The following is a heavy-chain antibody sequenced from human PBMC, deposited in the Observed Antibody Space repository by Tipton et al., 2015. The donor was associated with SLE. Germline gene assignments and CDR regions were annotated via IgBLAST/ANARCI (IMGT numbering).Heavy chain of an antibody. D-gene: IGHD6-19*01. V-gene: IGHV4-59*01. J-gene: IGHJ4*02. Sequence: TLSLTRTVSGDSITSDYWTWIRQPPGKGLEWIGYISYSGSTNYSPSLKSRVTISLDTSKTQFSLTLRSVTAADTAIYYCARGGYSSGWYGDYFVYCGQGTLVTVSS. CDR2: ISYSGST. CDR3: ARGGYSSGWYGDYFVY. CDR1: GDSITSDY.